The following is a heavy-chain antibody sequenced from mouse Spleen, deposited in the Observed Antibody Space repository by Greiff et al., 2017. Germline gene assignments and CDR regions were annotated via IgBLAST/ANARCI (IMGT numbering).Heavy chain of an antibody. V-gene: IGHV3-6*01. Sequence: VQLKESGPGLVKPSQSLSLTCSVTGYSITSGYYWNWIRQFPGNKLEWMGYISYDGSNNYNPSLKNRISITRDTSKNQFFLKLNSVTTEDTATYYCARDDTYAMGYRGQGTSVT. CDR3: ARDDTYAMGY. CDR1: GYSITSGYY. CDR2: ISYDGSN. J-gene: IGHJ4*01.